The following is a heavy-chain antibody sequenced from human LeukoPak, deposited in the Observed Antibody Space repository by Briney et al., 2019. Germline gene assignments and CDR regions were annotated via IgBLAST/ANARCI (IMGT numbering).Heavy chain of an antibody. CDR1: GFTFSTYG. CDR3: AREVFGVVIAIDY. D-gene: IGHD3-3*01. V-gene: IGHV3-33*01. Sequence: PGGSLRLSCAASGFTFSTYGMHWVRQAPGKGLEWVAVIWYDGSNKYYADSVKGRFTISRDNAKNSLYLQMNSLRAEDTAVYYCAREVFGVVIAIDYWGQGTLVTVSS. CDR2: IWYDGSNK. J-gene: IGHJ4*02.